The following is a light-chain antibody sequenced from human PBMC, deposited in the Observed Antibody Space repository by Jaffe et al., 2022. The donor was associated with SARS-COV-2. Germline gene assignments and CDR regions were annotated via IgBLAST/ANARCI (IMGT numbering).Light chain of an antibody. J-gene: IGKJ1*01. V-gene: IGKV3D-15*01. Sequence: EIVMTQSPATLSVSPGERATLSCRASQSVGSKLAWYQEKPGQAPRLLIYDASTRATGIPARFSGSGSGTEFTLTVSGLQSEDFAVYYCQQYNAWPQTFGQGTKVDIK. CDR2: DAS. CDR3: QQYNAWPQT. CDR1: QSVGSK.